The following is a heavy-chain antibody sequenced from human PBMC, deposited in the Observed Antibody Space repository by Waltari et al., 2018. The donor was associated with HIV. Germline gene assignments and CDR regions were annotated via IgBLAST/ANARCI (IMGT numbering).Heavy chain of an antibody. V-gene: IGHV1-18*01. CDR1: GYTFTSYG. CDR3: ARDGGARYSSGYYPGDY. CDR2: ISAYNSNT. Sequence: QVLLEQSGAEVKKPGASVKVSCKASGYTFTSYGISWVRQAPGQGPEWKGWISAYNSNTNYAQKLQGRVAMTTDASASTAYMELRSLRSDDTAVYYWARDGGARYSSGYYPGDYWGQGTLVTVSS. D-gene: IGHD3-22*01. J-gene: IGHJ4*02.